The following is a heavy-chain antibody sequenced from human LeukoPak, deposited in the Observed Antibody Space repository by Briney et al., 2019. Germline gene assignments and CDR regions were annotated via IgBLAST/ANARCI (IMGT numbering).Heavy chain of an antibody. J-gene: IGHJ4*02. D-gene: IGHD5-18*01. CDR2: INHSGST. CDR3: ARLRYSYGKGNY. V-gene: IGHV4-34*01. CDR1: GGSSSGYY. Sequence: SETLSLTCAVYGGSSSGYYWSWIRQPPGKGPEWIGEINHSGSTNYNPSLKSRVTISVDTSKNQFSLKLSSVTAADTAVYYCARLRYSYGKGNYWGQGTLVTVSS.